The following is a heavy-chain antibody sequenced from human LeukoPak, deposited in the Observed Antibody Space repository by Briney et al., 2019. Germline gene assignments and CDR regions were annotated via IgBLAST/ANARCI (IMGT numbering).Heavy chain of an antibody. D-gene: IGHD6-13*01. V-gene: IGHV3-9*01. CDR3: AKGIASAGPYYYYGMDV. J-gene: IGHJ6*02. CDR2: NNWSSGSM. CDR1: GFTFEDFA. Sequence: GRSLRLSCAASGFTFEDFAMQRVRPAPGEGLEGVSGNNWSSGSMGYADSVRGRFTISRDNGKNSLYLQMNSLRPEDTALYYCAKGIASAGPYYYYGMDVRRQRTKVTDSS.